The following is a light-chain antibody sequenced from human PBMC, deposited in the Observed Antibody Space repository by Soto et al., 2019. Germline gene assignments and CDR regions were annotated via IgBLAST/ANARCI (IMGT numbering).Light chain of an antibody. CDR2: EVS. CDR3: SSYTSSSTLYV. V-gene: IGLV2-14*01. CDR1: RSDVGGYKY. Sequence: QSVLPHPASVSWSPGHAITISCTGTRSDVGGYKYVSWYQQHPGKAPKLMIYEVSKRPSGVSNRFSGSKSGNTASLTISGLQAEDEADYYCSSYTSSSTLYVFGTGTKVTVL. J-gene: IGLJ1*01.